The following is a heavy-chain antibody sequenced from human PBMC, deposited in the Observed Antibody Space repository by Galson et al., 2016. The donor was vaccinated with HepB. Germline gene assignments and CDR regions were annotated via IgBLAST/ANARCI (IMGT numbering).Heavy chain of an antibody. CDR1: GFIFSDNY. CDR3: ARGASPGFIDY. D-gene: IGHD3-16*01. Sequence: SLRLSCAASGFIFSDNYMTWIRQAPGKGLEWISYSGSSGSPIYYADSVKGRFTISRDYAKSSLYLPMNSLRADDTAVYYCARGASPGFIDYWGRGTLVTVSS. CDR2: SGSSGSPI. J-gene: IGHJ4*02. V-gene: IGHV3-11*01.